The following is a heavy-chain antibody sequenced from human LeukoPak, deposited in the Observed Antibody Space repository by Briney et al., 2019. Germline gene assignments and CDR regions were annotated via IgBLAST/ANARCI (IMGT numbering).Heavy chain of an antibody. CDR2: IYTSGST. V-gene: IGHV4-61*02. Sequence: SETLSLTCTVSGGSISSGNYYWSWIRQPAGKGLEWIGRIYTSGSTNYNPSLKSRVTISVDTSKNQFSLKLTSVTAADTAVYYCARGGNYGTPWGQGTLVTVSS. D-gene: IGHD3-10*01. CDR1: GGSISSGNYY. J-gene: IGHJ5*02. CDR3: ARGGNYGTP.